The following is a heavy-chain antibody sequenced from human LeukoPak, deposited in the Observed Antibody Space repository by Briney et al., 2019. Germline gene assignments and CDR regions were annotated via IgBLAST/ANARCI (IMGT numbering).Heavy chain of an antibody. Sequence: GGSLRLSCAASGFTFSSYSMNWVRQAPGKGLEWVSSISSSSSYIYYADSVKGRFTISRDNAKNSLYLQMNSLKAEDTAVYYCARGLYSGSYYVPPDYWGQGTLVTVSS. D-gene: IGHD1-26*01. CDR2: ISSSSSYI. CDR1: GFTFSSYS. CDR3: ARGLYSGSYYVPPDY. V-gene: IGHV3-21*01. J-gene: IGHJ4*02.